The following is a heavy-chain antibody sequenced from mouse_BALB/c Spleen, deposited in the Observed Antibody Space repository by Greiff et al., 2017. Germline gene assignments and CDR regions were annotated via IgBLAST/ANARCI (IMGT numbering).Heavy chain of an antibody. CDR1: GFSLTSYG. Sequence: VQLKESGPGLVQPSQSLSITCTVSGFSLTSYGVHWVRQSPGKGLEWLGVIWSGGSTDYNAAFISRLSISKDNSKSQVFLKMNSLQTDDTARYYCARGLPLYYAMDYWGQGTSVTVSS. CDR3: ARGLPLYYAMDY. V-gene: IGHV2-4-1*01. CDR2: IWSGGST. D-gene: IGHD2-4*01. J-gene: IGHJ4*01.